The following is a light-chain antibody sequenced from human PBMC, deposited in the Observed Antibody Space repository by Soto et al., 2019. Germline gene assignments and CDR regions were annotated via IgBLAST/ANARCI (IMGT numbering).Light chain of an antibody. V-gene: IGKV3-20*01. J-gene: IGKJ1*01. CDR3: QQYGSSPET. Sequence: EIVLTQSPGTLSLSPGERATLSCRASQSVSSSYLAWYQQKPGQAPRLLIYEASSRATGLPDRFSGSGSGTDFTLTSSRLEPEDFAVYYCQQYGSSPETFGQGTKVEIK. CDR2: EAS. CDR1: QSVSSSY.